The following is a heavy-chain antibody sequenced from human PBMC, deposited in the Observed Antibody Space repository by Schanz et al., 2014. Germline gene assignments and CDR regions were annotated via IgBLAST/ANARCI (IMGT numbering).Heavy chain of an antibody. J-gene: IGHJ5*02. V-gene: IGHV4-4*02. CDR1: GVSISSTNW. CDR3: ARVKQGCSDTSCVLDP. CDR2: IIHDGRT. D-gene: IGHD2-2*01. Sequence: QVQLQESGPGLVKPSGTLSLTCAVSGVSISSTNWWHWVRQSPGKGLEWLGEIIHDGRTNYNPSLGSRVPISLDKSENQFSLELPSVTAADTALYFCARVKQGCSDTSCVLDPWGQGTLVTVSS.